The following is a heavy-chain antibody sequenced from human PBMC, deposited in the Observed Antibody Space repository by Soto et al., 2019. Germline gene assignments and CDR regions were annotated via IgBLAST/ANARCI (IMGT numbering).Heavy chain of an antibody. D-gene: IGHD2-2*01. Sequence: QLVQAGGEVKRPGASVEVSLKTSGYTFSHYCIPWVRQAPGPPLEWLGWISPYSDGTNYAQKFQGRVSMTTDTSTTTAYMELRSLRSDDTAVYYCARVVPGAEAWFGPWGQGTLVTVSS. CDR1: GYTFSHYC. CDR2: ISPYSDGT. CDR3: ARVVPGAEAWFGP. V-gene: IGHV1-18*01. J-gene: IGHJ5*02.